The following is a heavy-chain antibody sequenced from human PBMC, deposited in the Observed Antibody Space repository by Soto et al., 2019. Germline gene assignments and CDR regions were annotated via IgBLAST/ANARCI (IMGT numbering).Heavy chain of an antibody. J-gene: IGHJ4*02. V-gene: IGHV3-33*01. CDR2: SWYDGSNR. CDR3: AAATTWNFHFHY. Sequence: QVQLVESGGGVVQPGTSLRLSCAASGFTISTHGMHWVRQAPGKGLEWVANSWYDGSNRFYADSVKGRFTISKDNSKNTLYLPMSSMRAEDTAVYSCAAATTWNFHFHYWGQGTQVTVSS. D-gene: IGHD1-7*01. CDR1: GFTISTHG.